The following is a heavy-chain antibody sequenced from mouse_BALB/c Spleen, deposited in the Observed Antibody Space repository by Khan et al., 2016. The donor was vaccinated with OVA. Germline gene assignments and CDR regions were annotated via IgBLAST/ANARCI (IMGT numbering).Heavy chain of an antibody. J-gene: IGHJ4*01. Sequence: DLVKPGASVKLSCKASGYTFTSYWINWIKQRPGQGLEWIGRIGTGSSTAYYNDMFKDKATLTVDTSSNTAYIQLRSLSSEDSAVLSCVKEYYSGRSFCAMDYWGQGTSVTVSA. CDR3: VKEYYSGRSFCAMDY. CDR2: IGTGSSTA. CDR1: GYTFTSYW. V-gene: IGHV1S41*01. D-gene: IGHD1-1*01.